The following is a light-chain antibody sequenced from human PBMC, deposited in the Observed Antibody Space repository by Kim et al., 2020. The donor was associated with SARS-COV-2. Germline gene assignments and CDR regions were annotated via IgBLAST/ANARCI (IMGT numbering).Light chain of an antibody. CDR3: GTWDSSLSAGV. CDR2: DNN. J-gene: IGLJ7*01. Sequence: QKVTIPCSGSSSNIGNNYVSWYQQLPGTAPKLLIYDNNKRPSGIPDRFSGSKSGTSATLGITGLQTGDEADYYCGTWDSSLSAGVFGGGTQLTVL. V-gene: IGLV1-51*01. CDR1: SSNIGNNY.